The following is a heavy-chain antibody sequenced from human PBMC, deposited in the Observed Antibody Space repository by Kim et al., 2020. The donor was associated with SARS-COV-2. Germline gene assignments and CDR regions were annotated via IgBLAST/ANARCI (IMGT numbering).Heavy chain of an antibody. CDR1: GGSISSYY. Sequence: SETLSLTCTVSGGSISSYYWSWIRQPPGKGLEWIGYIYYSGSTNYNPSLKSRVTISVDTSKNQFSLKLSSVTAADTAVYYCARYMVVTADYYYYYYGMDVWGQGTTVTVSS. V-gene: IGHV4-59*13. CDR3: ARYMVVTADYYYYYYGMDV. J-gene: IGHJ6*02. CDR2: IYYSGST. D-gene: IGHD2-21*02.